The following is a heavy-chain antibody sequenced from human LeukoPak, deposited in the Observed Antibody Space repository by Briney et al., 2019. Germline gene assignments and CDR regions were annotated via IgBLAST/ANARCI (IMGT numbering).Heavy chain of an antibody. J-gene: IGHJ4*02. CDR1: GGSISSSSYY. D-gene: IGHD6-6*01. CDR3: ARGGASSRYFDS. Sequence: PSETLSLTCTVSGGSISSSSYYWGWIRQPPGKGLEWIGCIYSSGSTNYNPSLKSRVTMSVDTSKNQFSLKVTSVTAADTAVYYCARGGASSRYFDSWGQGTLVTVSS. V-gene: IGHV4-39*07. CDR2: IYSSGST.